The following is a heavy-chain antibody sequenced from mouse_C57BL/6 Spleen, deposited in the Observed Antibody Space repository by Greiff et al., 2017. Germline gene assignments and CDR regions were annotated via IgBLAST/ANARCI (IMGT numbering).Heavy chain of an antibody. CDR3: ARLTEAWFAY. J-gene: IGHJ3*01. D-gene: IGHD4-1*01. CDR2: ISGGGGTT. Sequence: EVKLMESGGGLVKPGGSLTLSCAASGFTFRSYTMSWVRQTPEKRLEWVATISGGGGTTSYPDSVKGRVTISSDNAKNTQYLRMSSLSSEDTALYYCARLTEAWFAYWGQGTLVTVSA. CDR1: GFTFRSYT. V-gene: IGHV5-9*01.